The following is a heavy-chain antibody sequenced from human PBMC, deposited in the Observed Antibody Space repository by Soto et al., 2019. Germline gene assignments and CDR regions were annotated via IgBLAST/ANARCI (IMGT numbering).Heavy chain of an antibody. D-gene: IGHD2-2*02. CDR3: ARRYCSNTSCYTHRTYNWFDP. J-gene: IGHJ5*02. V-gene: IGHV4-34*01. CDR1: GGSFSGYY. CDR2: INHSGST. Sequence: SATLSLTCAVYGGSFSGYYWSWIRQPPGKGLEWIGEINHSGSTNYNPSLKSRVTISVDTSKNQFSLKLSSVTAADTAVYYCARRYCSNTSCYTHRTYNWFDPWGQGTLVTVSS.